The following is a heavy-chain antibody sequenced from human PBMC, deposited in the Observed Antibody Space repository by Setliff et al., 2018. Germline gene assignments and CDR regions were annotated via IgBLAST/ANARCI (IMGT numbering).Heavy chain of an antibody. CDR1: GFTFSSFW. Sequence: GGSLRLSCAASGFTFSSFWMAWVRQSPGRGLEWVANINQDGSGKFYVDSVKGRFTIFRDNAKNSLSLQMNGLRAEDTAVYYCARDGGMGMVKGYYYGLDAWGPGTSVTVSS. D-gene: IGHD5-18*01. CDR2: INQDGSGK. CDR3: ARDGGMGMVKGYYYGLDA. J-gene: IGHJ6*02. V-gene: IGHV3-7*01.